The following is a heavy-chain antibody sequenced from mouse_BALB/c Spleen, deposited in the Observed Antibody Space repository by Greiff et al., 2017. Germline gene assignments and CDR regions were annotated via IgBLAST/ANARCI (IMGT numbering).Heavy chain of an antibody. J-gene: IGHJ3*01. CDR2: ISSGSSTI. CDR1: GFTFSSFG. D-gene: IGHD4-1*01. Sequence: EVLLVESGGGLVQPGGSRKLSCAASGFTFSSFGMHWVRQAPEKGLEWVAYISSGSSTIYYADTVKGRFTISRDNPKNTLFLQMTSLRSEDTAMYYCAREGDWAFAYWGQGTLVTVSA. CDR3: AREGDWAFAY. V-gene: IGHV5-17*02.